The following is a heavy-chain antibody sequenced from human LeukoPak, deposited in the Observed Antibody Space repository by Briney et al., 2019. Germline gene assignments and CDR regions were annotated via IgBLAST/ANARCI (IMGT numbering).Heavy chain of an antibody. CDR2: ISYDGSNK. J-gene: IGHJ1*01. Sequence: GGSLRLSCAASGFTFSSYGMHWVRQAPGKGPEWVAVISYDGSNKYYADSVKGRFTISRDNSKNTLYLQMNSLRAEDTAVYYCANGYHYTSNLYVHFQHWGQGTLVTVSS. V-gene: IGHV3-30*18. CDR3: ANGYHYTSNLYVHFQH. D-gene: IGHD6-13*01. CDR1: GFTFSSYG.